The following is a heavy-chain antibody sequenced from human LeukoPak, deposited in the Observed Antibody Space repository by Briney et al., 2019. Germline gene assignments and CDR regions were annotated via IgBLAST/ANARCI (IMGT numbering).Heavy chain of an antibody. CDR2: IIPIFGTA. CDR1: GGTFSSYA. V-gene: IGHV1-69*05. CDR3: ARVLVPAATWFDP. J-gene: IGHJ5*02. Sequence: SVKVTCKASGGTFSSYAISWVRQAPGQGLEWMGGIIPIFGTANYAQKFQGRVTITTDESTSTAYMELSSLRSEDTAVYYCARVLVPAATWFDPWGQGTLVTVSS. D-gene: IGHD2-2*01.